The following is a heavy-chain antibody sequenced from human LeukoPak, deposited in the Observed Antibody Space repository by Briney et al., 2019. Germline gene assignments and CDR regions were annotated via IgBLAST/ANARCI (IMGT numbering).Heavy chain of an antibody. Sequence: PGGSLRLSCAASGLTFSSYNMNWVRQAPGKGPEWVAYITASDTTKYYADSVKGRFTISRDNAKKSLFLQMNSLRAEDTAVYYCARVTGVDYWGQGTLVTVSS. CDR2: ITASDTTK. CDR1: GLTFSSYN. J-gene: IGHJ4*02. V-gene: IGHV3-48*01. CDR3: ARVTGVDY.